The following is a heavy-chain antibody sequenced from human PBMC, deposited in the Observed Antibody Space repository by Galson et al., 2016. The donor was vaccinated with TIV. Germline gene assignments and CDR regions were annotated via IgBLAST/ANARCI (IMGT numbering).Heavy chain of an antibody. J-gene: IGHJ4*02. CDR1: GYTFTSYY. CDR3: ARVLEVAGTDY. V-gene: IGHV1-46*01. Sequence: SVKVSCKASGYTFTSYYMHWVRQAPGQGLEWMGIINPSGGSTSYAQKFLGRVTMTRDTSTSTVYMELSSLRSEDTAVYYCARVLEVAGTDYWGQGTLVTVSS. D-gene: IGHD6-19*01. CDR2: INPSGGST.